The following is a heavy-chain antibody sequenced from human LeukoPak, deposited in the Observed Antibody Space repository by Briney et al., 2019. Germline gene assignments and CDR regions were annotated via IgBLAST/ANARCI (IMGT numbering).Heavy chain of an antibody. D-gene: IGHD4-11*01. V-gene: IGHV4-38-2*02. CDR3: AFSTVTHHTFDY. CDR1: GYSISSGYY. J-gene: IGHJ4*02. Sequence: SETLSLTCTVSGYSISSGYYWGWIRQPPGKGLEWIGSIYHSGSTYYNPSLKSRVTISVDTSKNQFSLKLSSVTAADTAVYYCAFSTVTHHTFDYWGQGTLVTVSS. CDR2: IYHSGST.